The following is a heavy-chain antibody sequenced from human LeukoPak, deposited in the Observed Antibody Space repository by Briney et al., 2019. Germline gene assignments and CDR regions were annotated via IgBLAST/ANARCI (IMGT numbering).Heavy chain of an antibody. Sequence: GGSLRLSCVASGFTFSSYEMNWVRQAPGKGLEWVSYISSSGSTIYYADSVKGRFTISRDNAKNSLYLQMNSLRAEDTAVYYCARDRITMVRGVPYYYYGMDVWGKGTTVTVSS. CDR1: GFTFSSYE. CDR3: ARDRITMVRGVPYYYYGMDV. V-gene: IGHV3-48*03. J-gene: IGHJ6*04. CDR2: ISSSGSTI. D-gene: IGHD3-10*01.